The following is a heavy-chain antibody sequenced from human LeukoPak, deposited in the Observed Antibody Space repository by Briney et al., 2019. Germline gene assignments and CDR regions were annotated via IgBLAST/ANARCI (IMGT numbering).Heavy chain of an antibody. V-gene: IGHV5-51*01. D-gene: IGHD2-15*01. CDR1: RYSFTSYW. Sequence: GESLKISCKGSRYSFTSYWIGWVRQMPGKGLEWMGIIYPGDSDTRYSPSFQGQVTISAETSITTAYLQWSSLKASDTAMYYCARQRGYCSGGSCYSVFDYWGQGTLVTVSS. CDR2: IYPGDSDT. J-gene: IGHJ4*02. CDR3: ARQRGYCSGGSCYSVFDY.